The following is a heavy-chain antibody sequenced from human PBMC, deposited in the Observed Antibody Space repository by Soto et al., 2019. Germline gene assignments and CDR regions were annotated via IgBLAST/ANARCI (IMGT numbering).Heavy chain of an antibody. D-gene: IGHD1-26*01. CDR2: INPKSGGT. CDR3: ARDLAKGGGSAGFDY. Sequence: SVKVSCKASGYTLTLYYMHWVRQAPGQGLEWMGWINPKSGGTMYPQKFQGRVTMTWDTSISTAYMALTRLRSDDTAVYYCARDLAKGGGSAGFDYWGQGTLVTVSS. J-gene: IGHJ4*02. V-gene: IGHV1-2*02. CDR1: GYTLTLYY.